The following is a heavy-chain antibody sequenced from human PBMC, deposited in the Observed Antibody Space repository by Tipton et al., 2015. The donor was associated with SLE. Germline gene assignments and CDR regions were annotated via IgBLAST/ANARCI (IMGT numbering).Heavy chain of an antibody. CDR1: GFTFSSYG. CDR2: IRYDGSNK. D-gene: IGHD2-21*01. V-gene: IGHV3-30*02. Sequence: SLRLSCAASGFTFSSYGMHWVRQAPGKGLEWVAFIRYDGSNKYYADSVKSRFTISRDNSKNTLYLQMNSLRAEDTAVYYCAKDHKLPTYCGGDCPSGYYFDYWGQGTLVTVSS. J-gene: IGHJ4*02. CDR3: AKDHKLPTYCGGDCPSGYYFDY.